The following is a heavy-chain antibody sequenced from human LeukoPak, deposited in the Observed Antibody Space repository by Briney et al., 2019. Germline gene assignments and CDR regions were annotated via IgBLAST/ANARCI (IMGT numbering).Heavy chain of an antibody. Sequence: PGGSLRLSCTASGFTFGDYAMSWVRQAPGKGLEWVGFIRSKAYGGTTEYAASVEGRFTISRDDSKSIAYLQMNSLKTEDTAVYYCTRSRKRSSRGYYFDYWGQGTLVTVSS. CDR3: TRSRKRSSRGYYFDY. CDR1: GFTFGDYA. CDR2: IRSKAYGGTT. J-gene: IGHJ4*02. D-gene: IGHD6-6*01. V-gene: IGHV3-49*04.